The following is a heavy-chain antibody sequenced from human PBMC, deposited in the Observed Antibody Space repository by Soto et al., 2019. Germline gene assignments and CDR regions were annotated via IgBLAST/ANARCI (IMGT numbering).Heavy chain of an antibody. V-gene: IGHV3-23*01. CDR1: GFTFSSYA. CDR2: ISGSGGST. J-gene: IGHJ3*02. D-gene: IGHD1-26*01. CDR3: TTDAQWGI. Sequence: GSLRLSCAASGFTFSSYAMSWVRQAPGKGLEWVSAISGSGGSTYYADSVKGRFTISRDDSKNTLYLQMNSLKTDDTAVYYCTTDAQWGIWGQGTMVTVSS.